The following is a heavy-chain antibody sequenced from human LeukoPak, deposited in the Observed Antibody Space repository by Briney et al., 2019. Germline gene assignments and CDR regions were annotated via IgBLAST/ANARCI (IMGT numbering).Heavy chain of an antibody. J-gene: IGHJ4*02. CDR3: AKFYDSSGPGGTYFDY. CDR2: MNPNSGNT. CDR1: GYTFTSYD. V-gene: IGHV1-8*01. D-gene: IGHD3-22*01. Sequence: ASVKVSCKASGYTFTSYDINWVRQATGQGLEWMGWMNPNSGNTGYAQKFQGRVTMTRNTSISTAYMELSSLRSEDTAVYYCAKFYDSSGPGGTYFDYWGQGTLVTVSS.